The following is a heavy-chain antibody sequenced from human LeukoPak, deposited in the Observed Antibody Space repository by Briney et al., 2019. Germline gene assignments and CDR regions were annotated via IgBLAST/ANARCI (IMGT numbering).Heavy chain of an antibody. CDR2: ISSSSSTI. CDR1: GFTFSSYS. V-gene: IGHV3-48*04. J-gene: IGHJ4*02. CDR3: ARDSGYDFWSGSTYYFDY. D-gene: IGHD3-3*01. Sequence: PGGSLRLSCAASGFTFSSYSMNWVRQAPGKGLEWVSYISSSSSTIYYADSVKGRFTISRDNAKNSLYLQMNSLRAEDTAVYYCARDSGYDFWSGSTYYFDYWGQGTLVTVSS.